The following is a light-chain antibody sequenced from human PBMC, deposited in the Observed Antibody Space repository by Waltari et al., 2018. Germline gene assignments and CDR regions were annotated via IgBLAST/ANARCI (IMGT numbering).Light chain of an antibody. V-gene: IGLV2-8*01. CDR1: SSGVGGYNF. CDR3: SSYAGYNNVA. J-gene: IGLJ2*01. Sequence: QSALTPPPSASGAPGQSVSISCTGTSSGVGGYNFVSWYQQHPGKAPKLLLFEIFKRPSGVPDRFSGSKSGNTAFLTVSGLQAEDEADYYCSSYAGYNNVAFAGGTK. CDR2: EIF.